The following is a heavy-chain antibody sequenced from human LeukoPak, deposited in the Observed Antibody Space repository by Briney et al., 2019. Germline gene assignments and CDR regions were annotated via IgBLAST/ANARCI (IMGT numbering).Heavy chain of an antibody. CDR1: GYSLTELS. D-gene: IGHD6-13*01. CDR3: ARDHESSSSWSY. Sequence: GASVKVSCKVSGYSLTELSIYWVRQAPEKGLEWMGSFDCEDRDTIYAPKFQDRVTMTVDTSTDTAYMELNSLRSEDTAVYYCARDHESSSSWSYWGQGTLVTVSS. V-gene: IGHV1-24*01. CDR2: FDCEDRDT. J-gene: IGHJ4*02.